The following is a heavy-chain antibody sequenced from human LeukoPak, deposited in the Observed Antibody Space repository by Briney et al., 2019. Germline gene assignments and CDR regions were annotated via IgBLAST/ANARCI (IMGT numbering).Heavy chain of an antibody. CDR1: GYTFTSYD. CDR2: MNPNSGNT. V-gene: IGHV1-8*03. J-gene: IGHJ6*03. CDR3: ARARRNRYYYYYMDV. Sequence: ASVKVSCKASGYTFTSYDINWVRQATGQGLEWMGWMNPNSGNTGYAQKFQGRVTITRSTSISTAYMELSSLRSEDTAVYYCARARRNRYYYYYMDVWGKGTTVTVSS. D-gene: IGHD1-14*01.